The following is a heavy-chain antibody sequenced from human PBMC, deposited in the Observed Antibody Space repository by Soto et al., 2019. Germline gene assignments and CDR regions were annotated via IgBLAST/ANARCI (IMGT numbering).Heavy chain of an antibody. Sequence: SETLYLTCAVYGGSFSGYYWSWIRQPPGKGLEWIGEINHSGSTNYNPSLKSRVTISVDTSKNQFSLKLSSVTAADTAVYYCARGRFTMVRRGYPARYFDYWGQGTLVTVSS. D-gene: IGHD3-10*01. CDR3: ARGRFTMVRRGYPARYFDY. J-gene: IGHJ4*02. V-gene: IGHV4-34*01. CDR2: INHSGST. CDR1: GGSFSGYY.